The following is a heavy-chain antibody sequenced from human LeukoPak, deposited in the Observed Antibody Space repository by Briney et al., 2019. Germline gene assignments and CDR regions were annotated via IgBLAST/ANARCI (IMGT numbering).Heavy chain of an antibody. Sequence: PSXXLSLTCAVYGGSFSGYYWSWIRQAPGKGLEWIGEINHSASTNYNPSLKRLVTISVDTSKNQFSLKLSSVTVADTAVYYCARGLDIRGFDYWGQGTLVTVSS. CDR1: GGSFSGYY. CDR2: INHSAST. CDR3: ARGLDIRGFDY. D-gene: IGHD5-12*01. J-gene: IGHJ4*02. V-gene: IGHV4-34*01.